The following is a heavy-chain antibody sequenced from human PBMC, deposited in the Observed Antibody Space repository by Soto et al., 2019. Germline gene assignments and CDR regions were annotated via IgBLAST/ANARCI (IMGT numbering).Heavy chain of an antibody. D-gene: IGHD4-17*01. CDR3: ARRVRGTVTTPDYYFDY. Sequence: QVQLQESGPGLVKPSETLSLTCTVSGGSISSYYWSWIRQPPGKGLEWIGYIYYSGSTNYNPSLKSLVTISVDTSKNQFSLKLSSVTAADTAVYYCARRVRGTVTTPDYYFDYWGQGTLVTVSS. V-gene: IGHV4-59*08. CDR1: GGSISSYY. CDR2: IYYSGST. J-gene: IGHJ4*02.